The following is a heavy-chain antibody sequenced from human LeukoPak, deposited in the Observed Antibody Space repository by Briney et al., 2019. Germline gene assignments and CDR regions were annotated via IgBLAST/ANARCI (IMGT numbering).Heavy chain of an antibody. CDR3: ARAVTPMVSLGRSLSGMDV. CDR2: IHFSGGT. Sequence: TSEPLSLLCTVSVHLMSLGHDFGPWIRQHPGKGLEWIGYIHFSGGTLYNPSLKSRLTISVDTSKSQFSLHLTSVTGADTAVYYCARAVTPMVSLGRSLSGMDVWGQGTTVTVSS. CDR1: VHLMSLGHDF. D-gene: IGHD5-18*01. J-gene: IGHJ6*02. V-gene: IGHV4-31*03.